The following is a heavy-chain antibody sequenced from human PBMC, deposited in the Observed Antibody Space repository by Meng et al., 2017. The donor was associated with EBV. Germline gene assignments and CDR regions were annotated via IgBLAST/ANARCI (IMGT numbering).Heavy chain of an antibody. Sequence: VQLVQSGAQAHKPGTSVKVSSKDTGYTFSSYGIRWLRQAPGQGLDWMCWISAYNGNTNYAQKLQGRVTMTTDTSTRTASVELRSLRSDDTAVYYCASALDSFDYWGQGTLVTVSS. CDR1: GYTFSSYG. CDR3: ASALDSFDY. D-gene: IGHD2-21*01. V-gene: IGHV1-18*01. CDR2: ISAYNGNT. J-gene: IGHJ4*02.